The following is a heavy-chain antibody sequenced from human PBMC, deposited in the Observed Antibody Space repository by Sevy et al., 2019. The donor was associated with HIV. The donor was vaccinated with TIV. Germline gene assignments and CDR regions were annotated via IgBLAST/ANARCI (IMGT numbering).Heavy chain of an antibody. D-gene: IGHD1-26*01. CDR3: ARRGILLRGGDYFYYGLDV. Sequence: GESLKISCKGSGYDFSTYWIAWVRQMPGKGLELMGIIFPGDSDTRYRPSFQGQVTISADDSIRTSYLQWRSLKASDTAIYYCARRGILLRGGDYFYYGLDVWGQGTTVTVSS. V-gene: IGHV5-51*01. J-gene: IGHJ6*02. CDR2: IFPGDSDT. CDR1: GYDFSTYW.